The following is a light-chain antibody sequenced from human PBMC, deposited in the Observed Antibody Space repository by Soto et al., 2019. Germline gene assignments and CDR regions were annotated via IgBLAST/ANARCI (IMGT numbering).Light chain of an antibody. J-gene: IGKJ1*01. V-gene: IGKV1-27*01. CDR3: QKYDSVPWS. CDR2: TAS. CDR1: QGIGYN. Sequence: DIQMTQSPTSLSASVGDRVTITCRASQGIGYNLAWYQQKPGKVPKVLIYTASTLHSGVPSRFSGSGSGTEFTLTINSLQPEDVATYFCQKYDSVPWSLGQGTKVDIK.